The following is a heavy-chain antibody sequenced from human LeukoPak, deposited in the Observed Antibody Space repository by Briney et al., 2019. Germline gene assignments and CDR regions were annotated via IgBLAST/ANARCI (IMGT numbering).Heavy chain of an antibody. CDR3: VRDHSSSSRPNDYYYGMDV. Sequence: GGSLRLSCAASGFTFSSYSMNWVRQDPGKGLEWVSSISSSSNYIYYADSVKGRFTISRDYAKNSLYLQMNSLRAEDTAVYYCVRDHSSSSRPNDYYYGMDVWGQGTTVTVSS. D-gene: IGHD6-6*01. V-gene: IGHV3-21*01. J-gene: IGHJ6*02. CDR2: ISSSSNYI. CDR1: GFTFSSYS.